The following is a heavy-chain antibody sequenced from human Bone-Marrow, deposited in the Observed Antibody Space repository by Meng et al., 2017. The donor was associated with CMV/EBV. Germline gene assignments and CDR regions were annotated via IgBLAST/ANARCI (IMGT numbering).Heavy chain of an antibody. Sequence: GESLKISCAASGFTFSSYGMSWVRQAPGKGLEWVSTISGSGDTTYYADSVKGRFTISRDNSKKTLFLQMNSLRAEDTAVYFCVKGPYCTSTSCYGGMAFDIWGQGTLVTVSS. CDR2: ISGSGDTT. CDR3: VKGPYCTSTSCYGGMAFDI. J-gene: IGHJ3*02. V-gene: IGHV3-23*01. CDR1: GFTFSSYG. D-gene: IGHD2-2*01.